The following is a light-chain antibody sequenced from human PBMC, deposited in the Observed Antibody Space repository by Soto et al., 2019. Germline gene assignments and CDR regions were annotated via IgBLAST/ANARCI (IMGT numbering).Light chain of an antibody. Sequence: DVQMTQSPSSLSSSVGDRVTITCRASQGISNFLAWYQQKPGKVPKLLIYTASTLQSGVPSRFSGSGSGTDFTLTISSLQPEDVATYYCQKYNSVPRTFGQGTKVEIK. CDR2: TAS. V-gene: IGKV1-27*01. J-gene: IGKJ1*01. CDR1: QGISNF. CDR3: QKYNSVPRT.